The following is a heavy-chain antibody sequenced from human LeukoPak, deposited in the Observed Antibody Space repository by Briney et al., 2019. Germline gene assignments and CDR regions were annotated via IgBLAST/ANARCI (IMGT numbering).Heavy chain of an antibody. CDR1: GFTFSSYA. Sequence: PGGSLRLSCAASGFTFSSYAMSWVRQAPGKGLEWVSAISGSGGSTYYADSVKGRFTISRDNSKNTLYLQMNSLRAEDTAVYYCAKRPADCSSTTCPLINYYYYGMDVWGQGTTVTVSS. D-gene: IGHD2-2*01. J-gene: IGHJ6*02. CDR2: ISGSGGST. CDR3: AKRPADCSSTTCPLINYYYYGMDV. V-gene: IGHV3-23*01.